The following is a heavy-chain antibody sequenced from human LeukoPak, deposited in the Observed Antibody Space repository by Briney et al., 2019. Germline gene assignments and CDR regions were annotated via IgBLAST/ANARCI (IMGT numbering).Heavy chain of an antibody. CDR1: GGSINSDY. CDR2: IYYSGST. V-gene: IGHV4-59*08. D-gene: IGHD4-17*01. J-gene: IGHJ4*02. CDR3: ARLSSYGAFDY. Sequence: PSETLSLTCSVSGGSINSDYWNWIRQPPGKGLEWIGYIYYSGSTNYNPSLKSRVTISVDTSKNQFSLKLSSVTAADTAVYYCARLSSYGAFDYWGQGTLVTVSS.